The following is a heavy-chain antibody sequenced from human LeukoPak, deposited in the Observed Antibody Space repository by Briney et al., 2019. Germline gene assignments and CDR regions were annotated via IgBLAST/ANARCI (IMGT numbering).Heavy chain of an antibody. CDR1: GYTLTELS. CDR3: ATDKVGQGAFDI. CDR2: FDPEDGET. Sequence: ASVKVSCKVSGYTLTELSMHWVRQAPGKRLEWTGGFDPEDGETIYAQKFQGRVTMTEDTSTDTAYMELSSLRSEDTAVYYCATDKVGQGAFDIWGQGTMVTVSS. D-gene: IGHD1-26*01. V-gene: IGHV1-24*01. J-gene: IGHJ3*02.